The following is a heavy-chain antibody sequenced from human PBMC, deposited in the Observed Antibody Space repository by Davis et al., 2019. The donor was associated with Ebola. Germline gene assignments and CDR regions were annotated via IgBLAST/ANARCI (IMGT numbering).Heavy chain of an antibody. V-gene: IGHV4-34*01. D-gene: IGHD6-19*01. CDR1: GGSFSGYY. J-gene: IGHJ5*02. Sequence: MPSETLSLTCAVYGGSFSGYYWSWIRQPPGKGLEWIGEINHSGSTNYNPSLKSRVTISVDTSKNQFSLKLSSVTAADTAVYYCARDADFVGGWIPWWFDPWGQGTLVTVSS. CDR2: INHSGST. CDR3: ARDADFVGGWIPWWFDP.